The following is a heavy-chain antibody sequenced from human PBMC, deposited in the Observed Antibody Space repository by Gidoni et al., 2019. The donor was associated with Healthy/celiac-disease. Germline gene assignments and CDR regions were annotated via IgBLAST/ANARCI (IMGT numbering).Heavy chain of an antibody. V-gene: IGHV3-15*07. Sequence: EVQLVESGGGLVKPGGSLRLSCSSSGFTFSNAWMNWVRQAPGKGLEWVGRIKSKTDGGTTDYAAPVKGRFTISRDDSKNTLYLQMNSLKTEDTAVYYCTTDRVVIWIGYWGQGTLVTVSS. CDR3: TTDRVVIWIGY. J-gene: IGHJ4*02. D-gene: IGHD2-15*01. CDR2: IKSKTDGGTT. CDR1: GFTFSNAW.